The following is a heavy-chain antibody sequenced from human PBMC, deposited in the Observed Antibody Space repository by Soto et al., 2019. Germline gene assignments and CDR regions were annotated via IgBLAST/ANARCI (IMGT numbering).Heavy chain of an antibody. V-gene: IGHV4-34*01. Sequence: ETLSLTCAVYGGSFSGYYWSWIRQPPGKGLEWIGEINHSGSTNYNPSLKSRVTISVDTSKNQFSLKLSSVTAADTAVYYCARSITMVRGPPGYWGQGTLVTVSS. D-gene: IGHD3-10*01. CDR2: INHSGST. J-gene: IGHJ4*02. CDR3: ARSITMVRGPPGY. CDR1: GGSFSGYY.